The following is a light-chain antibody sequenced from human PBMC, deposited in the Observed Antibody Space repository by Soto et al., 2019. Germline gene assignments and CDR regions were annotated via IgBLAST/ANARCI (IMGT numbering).Light chain of an antibody. Sequence: DIQMTQSPSSLSASVGDTVTITCRASQSISTYLNWYQQKPGKAPKVLMFAASSLQTGVPPRFSGTGSGTDFTLTITSLQPEDFATYYCQQSFSTPRTFGRGTKVDIK. CDR2: AAS. CDR1: QSISTY. V-gene: IGKV1-39*01. J-gene: IGKJ1*01. CDR3: QQSFSTPRT.